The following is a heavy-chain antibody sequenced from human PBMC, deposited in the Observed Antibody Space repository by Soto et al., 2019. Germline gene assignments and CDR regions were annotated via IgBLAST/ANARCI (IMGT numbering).Heavy chain of an antibody. CDR2: ISSSGSTI. V-gene: IGHV3-11*01. D-gene: IGHD6-19*01. Sequence: QAQLVESGGGLVKPGGSLRLSCAASGFTFSEYYMSWIRQAPGKGLEWVSYISSSGSTIYYADSVKGRFTISRDNAKNSQYQQMNSLRAEDTAVYYCASQIAVAGTYYYYYGMDVWGQGTTVTVSS. J-gene: IGHJ6*02. CDR3: ASQIAVAGTYYYYYGMDV. CDR1: GFTFSEYY.